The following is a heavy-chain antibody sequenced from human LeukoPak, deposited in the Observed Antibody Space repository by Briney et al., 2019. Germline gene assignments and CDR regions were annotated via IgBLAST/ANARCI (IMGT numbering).Heavy chain of an antibody. CDR1: GGSISSYY. Sequence: SETLSLTCTVSGGSISSYYWSWIRQPPGKGLEWIGYIYYSGSTNYNPSLKSRVTISVDTSKNQFSLKLSSVTAADTAVYYCARLVVVVPAARIWYYYYYMDVWGKGTTVTISS. J-gene: IGHJ6*03. CDR2: IYYSGST. D-gene: IGHD2-2*01. V-gene: IGHV4-59*12. CDR3: ARLVVVVPAARIWYYYYYMDV.